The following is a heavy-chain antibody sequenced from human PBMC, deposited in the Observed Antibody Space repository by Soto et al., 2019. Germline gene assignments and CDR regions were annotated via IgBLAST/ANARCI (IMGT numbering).Heavy chain of an antibody. CDR2: INPNSGGT. CDR3: ARSMYYYDSSGYYGDAFDI. V-gene: IGHV1-2*04. Sequence: ASVKVSCKASGYTFTGYYMHWVRQAPGQGLEWMGWINPNSGGTNYAQKFQGWVTMTRDTSISTAYMGLSRLRSDDTAVYYCARSMYYYDSSGYYGDAFDIWGQGTMVTVSS. D-gene: IGHD3-22*01. CDR1: GYTFTGYY. J-gene: IGHJ3*02.